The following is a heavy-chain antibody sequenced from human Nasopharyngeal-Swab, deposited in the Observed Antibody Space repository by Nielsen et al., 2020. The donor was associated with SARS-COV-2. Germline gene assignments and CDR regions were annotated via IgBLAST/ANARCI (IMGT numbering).Heavy chain of an antibody. V-gene: IGHV4-39*02. D-gene: IGHD3-10*01. CDR2: VYSSQST. CDR3: ARSRGEIDY. CDR1: GGSIRGSTYY. J-gene: IGHJ4*02. Sequence: SETLSLTCFVSGGSIRGSTYYWGWIRQPPGKGLEWIGSVYSSQSTYYNPSVKTRATISVNTSKNHLSLKLSSVTAADTGVYYCARSRGEIDYWGQGTLVTVSS.